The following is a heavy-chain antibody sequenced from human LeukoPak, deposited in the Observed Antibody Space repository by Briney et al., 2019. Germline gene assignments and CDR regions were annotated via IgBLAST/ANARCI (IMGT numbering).Heavy chain of an antibody. D-gene: IGHD3-3*01. CDR2: INPNSGGT. V-gene: IGHV1-2*02. CDR3: ARAYYDFWSGYSNWFDP. CDR1: GYSFINYG. J-gene: IGHJ5*02. Sequence: ASVKVSCKASGYSFINYGVSWVRQAPGQGLEWMGWINPNSGGTNYAQKFQGRVTMTRDTSISTAYMELSRLRSDDTAVYYCARAYYDFWSGYSNWFDPWGQGTLVTVSS.